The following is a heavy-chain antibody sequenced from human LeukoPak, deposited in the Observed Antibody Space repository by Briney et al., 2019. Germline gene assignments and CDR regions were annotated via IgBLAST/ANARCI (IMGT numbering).Heavy chain of an antibody. J-gene: IGHJ6*04. V-gene: IGHV3-21*01. D-gene: IGHD5-18*01. CDR2: ISSSSSYI. CDR3: ARVVDTAMANYGMDV. Sequence: GGSLRLSCAASGFTFSSYSMNWVRQAPGKGLEWVSSISSSSSYIYYADSVKGRFTISRDNAKNSLYLQMSSLRAEDTAVYYCARVVDTAMANYGMDVWGKGTTVTVSS. CDR1: GFTFSSYS.